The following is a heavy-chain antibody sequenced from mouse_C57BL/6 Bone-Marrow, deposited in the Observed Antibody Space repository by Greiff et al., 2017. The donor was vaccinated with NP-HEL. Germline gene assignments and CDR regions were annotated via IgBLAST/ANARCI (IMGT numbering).Heavy chain of an antibody. CDR3: ARYLVTNYFDY. CDR1: GYTFTSYG. CDR2: IYPRSGNT. D-gene: IGHD2-2*01. Sequence: QVQLKQSGAELARPGASVKLSCKASGYTFTSYGISWVKQRTGQGLEWIGEIYPRSGNTYYNETFKGKATLTADKSYSPAYMELRSLTSEDSAVYICARYLVTNYFDYWGQGTTLTVSS. J-gene: IGHJ2*01. V-gene: IGHV1-81*01.